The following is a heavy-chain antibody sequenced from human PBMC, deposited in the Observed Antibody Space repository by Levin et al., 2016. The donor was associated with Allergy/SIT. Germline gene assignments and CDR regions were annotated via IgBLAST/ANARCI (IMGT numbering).Heavy chain of an antibody. J-gene: IGHJ5*02. Sequence: GESLKISCAASGFTFSSYWMSWVRQAPGKGLEWVANIKQDGSEKYYVDSVKGRFTISRDNAKNSLYLQMNSLRAEDTAVYYCARESRWLWFDPWGQGTLVTVSP. V-gene: IGHV3-7*01. D-gene: IGHD5-18*01. CDR3: ARESRWLWFDP. CDR1: GFTFSSYW. CDR2: IKQDGSEK.